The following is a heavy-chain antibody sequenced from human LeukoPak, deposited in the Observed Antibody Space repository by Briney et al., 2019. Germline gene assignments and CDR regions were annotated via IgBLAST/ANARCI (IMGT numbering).Heavy chain of an antibody. CDR2: ISGGGGSP. CDR3: AKGRGSGYYNYFEY. CDR1: GFTVSNYA. D-gene: IGHD3-22*01. V-gene: IGHV3-23*01. J-gene: IGHJ4*02. Sequence: GGSLRLSCAASGFTVSNYAMSWVRQAPGKGLEWVSSISGGGGSPYYADSVKGRFTISRDNSKNTLYLQMNSLRAEDTAVHYCAKGRGSGYYNYFEYWGQGTLVTVSS.